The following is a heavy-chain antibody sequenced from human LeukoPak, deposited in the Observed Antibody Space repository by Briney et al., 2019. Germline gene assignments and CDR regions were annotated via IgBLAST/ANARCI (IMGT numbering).Heavy chain of an antibody. CDR1: GGSFTGYY. CDR3: ARLGSYGSGSYYQARPGTVWFDP. Sequence: SETLSLTCVVYGGSFTGYYWTWIRQSPGKGLEWIGEINHSGGTNYNPSLKSRVTISVDTSKNHFSLKLSSLTAADTAVYYCARLGSYGSGSYYQARPGTVWFDPWGQGTLVTVSS. CDR2: INHSGGT. V-gene: IGHV4-34*01. D-gene: IGHD3-10*01. J-gene: IGHJ5*02.